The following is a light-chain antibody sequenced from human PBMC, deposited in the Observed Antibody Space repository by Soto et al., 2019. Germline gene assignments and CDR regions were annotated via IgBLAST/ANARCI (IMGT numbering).Light chain of an antibody. CDR2: EGS. V-gene: IGLV2-23*01. Sequence: QSALTQPASVSGSPGQSITISCTGTSSDVGSYNLVSWYQQHPGKAPKLMIYEGSKRPSGVSNRFSGSKSGNTASLTISRLKAEDEADYYCCSYAGSSTYVFGPGTKVTVL. CDR3: CSYAGSSTYV. J-gene: IGLJ1*01. CDR1: SSDVGSYNL.